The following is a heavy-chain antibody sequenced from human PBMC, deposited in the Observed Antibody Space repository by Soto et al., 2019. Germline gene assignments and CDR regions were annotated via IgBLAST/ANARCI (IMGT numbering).Heavy chain of an antibody. J-gene: IGHJ6*02. CDR1: GFTFSNYA. CDR2: ISASGGTT. V-gene: IGHV3-23*01. D-gene: IGHD6-13*01. CDR3: ATAIGGAGTRAGMDV. Sequence: EVQLLESGGGLVQPGGSLRLSCAASGFTFSNYAMSWVRQAPGKGLEWVSAISASGGTTYYADSVEGRFTIPRDNSKKTLYLQMNSLRAEDTAVYYCATAIGGAGTRAGMDVWGQGTTVTVSS.